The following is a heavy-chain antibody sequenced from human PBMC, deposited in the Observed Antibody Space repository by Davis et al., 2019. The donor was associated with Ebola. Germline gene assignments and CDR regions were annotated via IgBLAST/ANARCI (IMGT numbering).Heavy chain of an antibody. CDR2: IYDNGGT. V-gene: IGHV4-4*08. CDR3: AAFPYYYYGMDV. Sequence: SETLSLTCSVFGGSVSTYFWTWVRQSPGKGLEWIGDIYDNGGTKYNPSLKSRVTISVDTSKNQFSLKLSSVTAADTAVYYCAAFPYYYYGMDVWGQGTTVTVSS. D-gene: IGHD2/OR15-2a*01. CDR1: GGSVSTYF. J-gene: IGHJ6*02.